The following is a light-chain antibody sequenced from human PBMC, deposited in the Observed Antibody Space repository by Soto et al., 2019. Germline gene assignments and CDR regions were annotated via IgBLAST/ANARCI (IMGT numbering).Light chain of an antibody. Sequence: DIQMTQSPSSVSASVGDRVTITCRASQGINSWLAWYQQKPGKAPKLLIYAASNLQTGVPSRFSGSGSGTDFTLTISSVQPEDFATYYCQQADGFPQFGPGTRVDIK. CDR2: AAS. V-gene: IGKV1D-12*01. J-gene: IGKJ3*01. CDR1: QGINSW. CDR3: QQADGFPQ.